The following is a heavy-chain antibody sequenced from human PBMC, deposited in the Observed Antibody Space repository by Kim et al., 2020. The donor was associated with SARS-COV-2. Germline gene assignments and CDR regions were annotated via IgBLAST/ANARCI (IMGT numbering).Heavy chain of an antibody. CDR3: TPEYSSSSEVFDY. J-gene: IGHJ4*02. D-gene: IGHD6-6*01. Sequence: YAASVKGRFTISRDDSKSIAYLQMNSLKTEDTAVYYCTPEYSSSSEVFDYWGQGTLVTVSS. V-gene: IGHV3-49*02.